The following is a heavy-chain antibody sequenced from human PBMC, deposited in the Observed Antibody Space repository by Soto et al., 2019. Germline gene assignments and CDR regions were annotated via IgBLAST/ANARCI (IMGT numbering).Heavy chain of an antibody. V-gene: IGHV4-59*01. Sequence: SETLSLSCTVSGGSISSYYWSWIRQPPGKGLEWIGYIYYSGSTNYNPSLKSRVTISVDTSKNQFSLKLSSVTAADTAVYYCARDSDSSSYDYWGQGTLVTV. D-gene: IGHD6-6*01. CDR2: IYYSGST. CDR1: GGSISSYY. CDR3: ARDSDSSSYDY. J-gene: IGHJ4*02.